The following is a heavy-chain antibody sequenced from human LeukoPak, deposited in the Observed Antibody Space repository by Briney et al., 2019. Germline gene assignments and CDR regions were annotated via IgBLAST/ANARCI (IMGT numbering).Heavy chain of an antibody. Sequence: ASVKVSCKASGYTFTSYDINWVRQATGQGLEWMGWMNPNSGNTGYAQKFQGRVTITRNTSISTAYMELSSLRSEDTAVFYCARESRGIAAAVTAWGQGTLVTVSS. CDR1: GYTFTSYD. CDR2: MNPNSGNT. CDR3: ARESRGIAAAVTA. J-gene: IGHJ5*02. V-gene: IGHV1-8*03. D-gene: IGHD6-13*01.